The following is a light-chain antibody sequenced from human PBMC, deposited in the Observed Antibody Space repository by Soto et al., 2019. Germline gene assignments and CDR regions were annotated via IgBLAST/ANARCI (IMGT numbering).Light chain of an antibody. CDR1: QSISSW. Sequence: DFQMTQSPSTLSASVGDRVTITCRASQSISSWLAWYQQKPGKAPKLLIYKASSLESGVPSRFSGSGSGTEFTLTISRLQPDDFATYCCQQYNSYPYTFGQGTKLEIK. J-gene: IGKJ2*01. V-gene: IGKV1-5*03. CDR3: QQYNSYPYT. CDR2: KAS.